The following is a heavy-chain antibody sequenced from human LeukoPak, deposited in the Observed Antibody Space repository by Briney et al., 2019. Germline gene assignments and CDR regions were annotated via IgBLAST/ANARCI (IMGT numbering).Heavy chain of an antibody. CDR1: GGTFSSYA. V-gene: IGHV1-69*04. D-gene: IGHD3-3*01. CDR3: AREVPSGLDTPHPTDY. CDR2: IIPILGIA. J-gene: IGHJ4*02. Sequence: GASVTVSCKASGGTFSSYAISWVRQAPGQGLEWMGRIIPILGIANYAQKFQGRVTITADKSTSTAYMELSSLRSEDTAVYYCAREVPSGLDTPHPTDYWGQGTLVTVSS.